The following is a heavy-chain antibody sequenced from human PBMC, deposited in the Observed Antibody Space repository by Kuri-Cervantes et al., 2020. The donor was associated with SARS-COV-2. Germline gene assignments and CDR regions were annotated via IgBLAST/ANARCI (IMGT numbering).Heavy chain of an antibody. Sequence: SETLSLTCTVSGGSISSYYWSWIRQPPGKGLEWIGYIHYSGSTNYNPSLKSRVTISVDTSKNQFSLKLSSVTAADTAVYYCAREVEGSDAFDIWGQGTVVTVSS. CDR3: AREVEGSDAFDI. CDR2: IHYSGST. V-gene: IGHV4-59*01. CDR1: GGSISSYY. J-gene: IGHJ3*02.